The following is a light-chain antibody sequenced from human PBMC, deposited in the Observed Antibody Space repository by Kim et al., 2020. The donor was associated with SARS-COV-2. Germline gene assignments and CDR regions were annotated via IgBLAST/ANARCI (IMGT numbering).Light chain of an antibody. CDR2: SNN. V-gene: IGLV1-44*01. Sequence: GQRVTISCSGGSSNIGSNTVNWYQQLPGTAPKLLIYSNNQRPSGVPDRFSGSKSGTSASLAISGLQPEDEADYYCAAWDDSLNGVVFGGGTQLTVL. J-gene: IGLJ2*01. CDR3: AAWDDSLNGVV. CDR1: SSNIGSNT.